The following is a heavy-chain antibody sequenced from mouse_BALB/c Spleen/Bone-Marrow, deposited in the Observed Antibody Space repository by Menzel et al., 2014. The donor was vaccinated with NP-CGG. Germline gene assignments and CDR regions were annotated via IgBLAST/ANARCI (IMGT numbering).Heavy chain of an antibody. D-gene: IGHD2-4*01. V-gene: IGHV1-7*01. J-gene: IGHJ3*01. CDR3: AREGDYDGYAY. CDR1: GYTFTSYW. CDR2: INPCTGYT. Sequence: VQLQQSGAELAKPGASVTLSCKASGYTFTSYWMHWVKQRLGQGLAWIGYINPCTGYTEYNQKFKDKATLTADKSCSTAYMQPSSLTSEDSAVYYCAREGDYDGYAYWCQGTQVTVPA.